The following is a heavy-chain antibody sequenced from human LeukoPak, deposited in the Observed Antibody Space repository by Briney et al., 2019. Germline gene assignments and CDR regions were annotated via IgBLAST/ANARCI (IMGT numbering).Heavy chain of an antibody. CDR1: GGTFSSYA. CDR2: IIPIFGTA. Sequence: ASVKVSCKASGGTFSSYAISWVRQAPGQGLEWMGGIIPIFGTANYAQKFQGRVTITADESTSTAYMELSSLRSEDTAVYYCARERGPIWLRYFDWFIPDIWGQGTTVTVSS. CDR3: ARERGPIWLRYFDWFIPDI. D-gene: IGHD3-9*01. V-gene: IGHV1-69*13. J-gene: IGHJ3*02.